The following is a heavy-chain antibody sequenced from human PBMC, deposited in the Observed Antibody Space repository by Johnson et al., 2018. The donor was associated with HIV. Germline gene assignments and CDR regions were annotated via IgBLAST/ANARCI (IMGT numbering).Heavy chain of an antibody. CDR2: ISYDGSNK. Sequence: QVQLVESGGDLVQPGGSLRLSCAASGFTFSSYAMHWVRQAPGKGLEWVAVISYDGSNKYYADSVKGRFTISRDNSKNTLYLQMNSLRAEDTAVYYCARRMVQGVIITSGAFDIWGQGTMVTVSS. V-gene: IGHV3-30*04. D-gene: IGHD3-10*01. CDR3: ARRMVQGVIITSGAFDI. J-gene: IGHJ3*02. CDR1: GFTFSSYA.